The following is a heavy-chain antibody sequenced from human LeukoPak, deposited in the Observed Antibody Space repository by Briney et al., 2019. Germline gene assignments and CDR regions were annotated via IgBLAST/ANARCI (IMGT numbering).Heavy chain of an antibody. V-gene: IGHV4-31*03. CDR2: MYHNGRP. CDR1: GGSISSGGYY. D-gene: IGHD4-11*01. CDR3: ARRVTTSWWDWFDP. J-gene: IGHJ5*02. Sequence: SETLSLTCTVSGGSISSGGYYWSWIRQQPGKGLESIAYMYHNGRPYYNPSLQSRVTISVDTSKNQFSLKLSSVTAADTAVYYCARRVTTSWWDWFDPWGQGTLVTVSS.